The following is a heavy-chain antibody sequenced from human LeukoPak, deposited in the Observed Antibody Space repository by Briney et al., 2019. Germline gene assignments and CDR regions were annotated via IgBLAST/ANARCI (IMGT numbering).Heavy chain of an antibody. Sequence: ASVKVSCKASGYTFTGYYMHWVRQAPGQGLEWMGRINPNSGGTNYAQKFQGRVTMTRDTSISTAYMELGRRRSEDTAVYYCARDSSSSLFDYYYYYMDVWGKGTTVTVSS. D-gene: IGHD6-6*01. CDR2: INPNSGGT. CDR3: ARDSSSSLFDYYYYYMDV. CDR1: GYTFTGYY. V-gene: IGHV1-2*06. J-gene: IGHJ6*03.